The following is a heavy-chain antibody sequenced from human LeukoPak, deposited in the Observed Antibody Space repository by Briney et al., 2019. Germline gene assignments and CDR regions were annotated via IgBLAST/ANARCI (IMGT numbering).Heavy chain of an antibody. CDR3: AKAYTFGGAMVRFADD. V-gene: IGHV3-23*01. Sequence: GGSLRLSCAASGFTFSSYAMSWVRQAPGKGLQWISGISGDGGRTYYADSVKGRFTISRDNPKNILHLQMNGLRAEDTAVYYCAKAYTFGGAMVRFADDWGQGTLVTVSS. CDR2: ISGDGGRT. CDR1: GFTFSSYA. D-gene: IGHD3-16*01. J-gene: IGHJ4*02.